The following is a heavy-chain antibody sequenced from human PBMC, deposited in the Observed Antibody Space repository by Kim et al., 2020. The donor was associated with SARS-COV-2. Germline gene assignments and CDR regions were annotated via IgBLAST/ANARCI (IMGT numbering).Heavy chain of an antibody. CDR3: TRGSLYTSGWYFFDS. CDR1: GFSFSIYD. J-gene: IGHJ4*02. CDR2: VGTSGDT. D-gene: IGHD6-19*01. Sequence: GGSLRLSCAASGFSFSIYDMHWVRQVTGKGLEWVSAVGTSGDTHYPDSVKGRFTISRENAKNSLYLQMNSLRAGDTAVYYCTRGSLYTSGWYFFDSWGQGTQVTVSS. V-gene: IGHV3-13*01.